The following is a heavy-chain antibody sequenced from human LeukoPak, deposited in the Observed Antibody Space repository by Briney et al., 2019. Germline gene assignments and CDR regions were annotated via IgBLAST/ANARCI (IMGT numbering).Heavy chain of an antibody. J-gene: IGHJ4*02. CDR3: ARRTLYSSGWYTLYYFDY. D-gene: IGHD6-19*01. CDR1: GGSISSSSYY. CDR2: IYYSGST. Sequence: SETLSLTCTVSGGSISSSSYYWGWIRQPPGKGLEWIGSIYYSGSTYYNPSLKSRVTISVDTSKNQFSLKLSSVTAADTAVYYCARRTLYSSGWYTLYYFDYWGQGTLVTVSS. V-gene: IGHV4-39*01.